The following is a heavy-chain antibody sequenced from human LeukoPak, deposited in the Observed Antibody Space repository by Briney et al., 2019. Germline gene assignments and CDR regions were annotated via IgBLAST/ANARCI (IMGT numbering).Heavy chain of an antibody. D-gene: IGHD2-8*01. Sequence: PGGSLRLSCAAHGFTFSNYWMTWVRQAPGKGLEWVANIKQDGSDKYYVDSVKGRFTISRNNTNNSLYLQLNGLRGEDTDVYYCAKTATPINYCTNGVCIARGGAFDIWGQGTMVTVSS. CDR3: AKTATPINYCTNGVCIARGGAFDI. V-gene: IGHV3-7*03. CDR2: IKQDGSDK. J-gene: IGHJ3*02. CDR1: GFTFSNYW.